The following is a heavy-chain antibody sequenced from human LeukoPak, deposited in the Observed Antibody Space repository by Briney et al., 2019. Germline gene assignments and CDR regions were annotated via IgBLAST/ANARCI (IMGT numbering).Heavy chain of an antibody. D-gene: IGHD2/OR15-2a*01. CDR1: GGSISSGGYS. CDR3: ARMNKGYYYYGMDV. Sequence: SQTLSLTCAVSGGSISSGGYSWSWIRQPPGKGLEWIGYIYHSGSTYYNPSLKSRVTISVDRSKNQFSLKLSSVTAADTAVCYCARMNKGYYYYGMDVWGQGTTVTVSS. CDR2: IYHSGST. J-gene: IGHJ6*02. V-gene: IGHV4-30-2*01.